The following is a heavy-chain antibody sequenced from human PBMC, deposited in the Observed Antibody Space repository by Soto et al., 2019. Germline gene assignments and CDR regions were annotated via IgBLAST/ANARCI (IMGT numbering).Heavy chain of an antibody. CDR3: ATTYFFGSGSGY. D-gene: IGHD3-10*01. CDR2: IYYSGST. Sequence: QLQLQESGPGLVKPSETLSLTCTVSGGSISSSSYYWGWIRQPPGKGLEWIGSIYYSGSTYYNPSLKSRVTISVDTSNNQFSLKLTSVTAADTAVYYCATTYFFGSGSGYWGQGTLVTVSS. CDR1: GGSISSSSYY. V-gene: IGHV4-39*01. J-gene: IGHJ4*02.